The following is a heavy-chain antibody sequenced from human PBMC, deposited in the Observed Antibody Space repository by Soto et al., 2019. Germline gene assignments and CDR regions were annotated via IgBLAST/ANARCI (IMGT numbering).Heavy chain of an antibody. Sequence: ASVKVSCKASGGTFSSYAISWVRQAPGQGLEWMGGIIPIFGTANYAQKFQGRVTITADESTSTAYMELSSLRSEDTAVYYCAQEKMEDIQLWLPAQKAYYYYGMGVWGKGSRVTVAS. D-gene: IGHD5-18*01. CDR3: AQEKMEDIQLWLPAQKAYYYYGMGV. J-gene: IGHJ6*04. CDR1: GGTFSSYA. V-gene: IGHV1-69*13. CDR2: IIPIFGTA.